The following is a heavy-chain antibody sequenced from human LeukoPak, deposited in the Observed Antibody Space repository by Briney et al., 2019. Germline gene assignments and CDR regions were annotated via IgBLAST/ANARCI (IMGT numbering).Heavy chain of an antibody. V-gene: IGHV1-46*01. CDR1: GYTFTGCY. CDR2: INPSGGST. D-gene: IGHD1-26*01. CDR3: ATVERTASIVGASFDY. J-gene: IGHJ4*02. Sequence: ASVKVSCKASGYTFTGCYMHWVRQAPGQGLEWMGIINPSGGSTSYAQKFQGRVTMTRDMSTSTVYMELSSLRSEDTAVYYCATVERTASIVGASFDYWGQGTLVTVSS.